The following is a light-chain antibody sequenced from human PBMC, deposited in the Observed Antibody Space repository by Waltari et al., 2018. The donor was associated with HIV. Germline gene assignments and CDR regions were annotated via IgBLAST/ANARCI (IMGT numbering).Light chain of an antibody. CDR3: SSYTSSSFVV. Sequence: QSALTQPASVSGSPGQSIPISCTGTSSDVGGYNYFSWYQQHPGKAPKRMIYEVSNRPSGVSNRFSGSKSGNTASLTISGLQAEDEADYYCSSYTSSSFVVFGGGTKLTVL. CDR2: EVS. CDR1: SSDVGGYNY. V-gene: IGLV2-14*01. J-gene: IGLJ2*01.